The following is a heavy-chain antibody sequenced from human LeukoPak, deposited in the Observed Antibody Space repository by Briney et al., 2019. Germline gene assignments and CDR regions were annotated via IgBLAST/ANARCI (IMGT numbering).Heavy chain of an antibody. CDR3: ARVDIVATMRWYFDL. Sequence: SVKVSCKASGGTFSSYAISWVRQAPGQGLEWMGGIIPIFGTANYAQKFQGRVTITADESTSTAYMELRSLRSDDTAVYYCARVDIVATMRWYFDLWGRGTLVTVSS. CDR2: IIPIFGTA. CDR1: GGTFSSYA. J-gene: IGHJ2*01. V-gene: IGHV1-69*13. D-gene: IGHD5-12*01.